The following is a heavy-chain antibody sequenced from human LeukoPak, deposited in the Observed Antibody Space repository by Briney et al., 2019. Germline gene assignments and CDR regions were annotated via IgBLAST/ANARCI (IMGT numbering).Heavy chain of an antibody. CDR3: ARERGYSYGYDAFEI. CDR2: ISYDGSNK. Sequence: GGSLRLSCAASGFTFSSYAMHWVRQAPGRGLEWVAVISYDGSNKYYADSVKGRFTISRDNSTNTLYLQMNSLRAEDTAVYYCARERGYSYGYDAFEIWGQGTMVTISS. J-gene: IGHJ3*02. D-gene: IGHD5-18*01. V-gene: IGHV3-30-3*01. CDR1: GFTFSSYA.